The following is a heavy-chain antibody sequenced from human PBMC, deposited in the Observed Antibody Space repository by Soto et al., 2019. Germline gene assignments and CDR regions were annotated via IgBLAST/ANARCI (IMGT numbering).Heavy chain of an antibody. J-gene: IGHJ4*02. CDR3: AREMAALNHFDF. CDR2: ISSSSSTI. CDR1: GFTFSSYS. Sequence: EVQLVESGGDLVQPGGSLRLSCAASGFTFSSYSMNWVRQAPGKGLEWVSYISSSSSTIYYADSVKGRFTISGDNAKNALDLQMNSMGAEDTAVYYWAREMAALNHFDFWGQGTLITVSS. V-gene: IGHV3-48*04. D-gene: IGHD6-19*01.